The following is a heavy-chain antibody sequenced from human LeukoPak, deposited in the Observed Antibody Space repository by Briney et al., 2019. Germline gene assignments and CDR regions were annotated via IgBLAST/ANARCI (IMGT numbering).Heavy chain of an antibody. D-gene: IGHD6-6*01. CDR1: GGSFSGYN. V-gene: IGHV4-34*01. Sequence: ASETLSLTCAVYGGSFSGYNWNWIRQSPGRGLEWIAERSHTGTTTYNPSLKSRLSISVDTSKNHFSLKLSSVTAADTAVYYCARNTRAGYSSSSARFDYWGQGTLVTVSS. CDR3: ARNTRAGYSSSSARFDY. CDR2: RSHTGTT. J-gene: IGHJ4*02.